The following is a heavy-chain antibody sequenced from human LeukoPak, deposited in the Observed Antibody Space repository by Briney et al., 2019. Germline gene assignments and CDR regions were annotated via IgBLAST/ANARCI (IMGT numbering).Heavy chain of an antibody. CDR3: ARESPYCSSTSCYKGFDP. V-gene: IGHV3-33*01. J-gene: IGHJ5*02. Sequence: GGSLRLSCAASGFTFSSYGMHWVRQAPGKGLEWVAVIWYDGSNKYYADSVKGRCTMSRDNSKNTLYLQMNSLRAEDTAVYYCARESPYCSSTSCYKGFDPWGQGTLVTVSS. D-gene: IGHD2-2*02. CDR1: GFTFSSYG. CDR2: IWYDGSNK.